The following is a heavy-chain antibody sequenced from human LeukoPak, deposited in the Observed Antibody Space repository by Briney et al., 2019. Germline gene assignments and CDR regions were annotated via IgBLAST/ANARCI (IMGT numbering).Heavy chain of an antibody. CDR3: ASDGNYGSGSYIPYYFDY. J-gene: IGHJ4*02. CDR1: GYTFTSYY. CDR2: INPSGGST. V-gene: IGHV1-46*01. D-gene: IGHD3-10*01. Sequence: DSVKVSCTASGYTFTSYYMHWVRQTPGQGLEWMGIINPSGGSTSYAQKFQGRVTMTRDTSTSTVYMELSSLRSEDTAVYYCASDGNYGSGSYIPYYFDYWGQGTLVTVSS.